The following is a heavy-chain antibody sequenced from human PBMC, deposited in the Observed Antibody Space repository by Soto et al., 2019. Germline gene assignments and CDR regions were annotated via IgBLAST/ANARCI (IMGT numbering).Heavy chain of an antibody. CDR1: GFILTNHD. CDR2: INKRGVT. CDR3: ARDPGDSFVMHY. D-gene: IGHD1-1*01. Sequence: EVQLVESGGGLVQPGGSLRLSCAATGFILTNHDMNWVRQVPGTGLEWVSYINKRGVTHYADSVMARFTISRDIAKNSLYMQMESLRDEDTALYYCARDPGDSFVMHYWGRGTLVTVSS. J-gene: IGHJ4*02. V-gene: IGHV3-48*02.